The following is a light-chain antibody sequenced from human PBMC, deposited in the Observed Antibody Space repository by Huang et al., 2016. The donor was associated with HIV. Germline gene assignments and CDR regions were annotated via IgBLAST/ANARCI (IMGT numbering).Light chain of an antibody. V-gene: IGKV1-39*01. CDR2: AAS. CDR1: QSISSY. CDR3: QQSYSTPPYT. J-gene: IGKJ2*01. Sequence: DIQMTQSPSSLSASVGDRVTITCRASQSISSYLNWYQQKPWKAPKLLIYAASSLQSGVPSRVSGSGSGTDFTLTISSLQPEDFATYYCQQSYSTPPYTFGQGTKLEIK.